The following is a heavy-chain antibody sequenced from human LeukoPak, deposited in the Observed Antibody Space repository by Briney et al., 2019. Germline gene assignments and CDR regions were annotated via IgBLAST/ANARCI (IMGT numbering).Heavy chain of an antibody. Sequence: PGRSLRLSCAASGFPFSSYSMHWVRQAPGKGLEWVAIISYDGNNKYYGDSVKGRFTISRDNSKNTLYLQMSSLRLEDTAVYYCAREAYDWKDLRGAFDIWGQGTLVTVSS. CDR2: ISYDGNNK. CDR3: AREAYDWKDLRGAFDI. J-gene: IGHJ3*02. CDR1: GFPFSSYS. D-gene: IGHD1-20*01. V-gene: IGHV3-30*04.